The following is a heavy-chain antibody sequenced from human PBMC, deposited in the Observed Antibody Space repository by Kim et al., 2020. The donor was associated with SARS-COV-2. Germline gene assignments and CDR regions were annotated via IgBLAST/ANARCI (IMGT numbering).Heavy chain of an antibody. D-gene: IGHD3-10*01. V-gene: IGHV3-7*01. Sequence: GGSLRLSCAASGFTFSSYWMSWVRQAPGKGLEWVANIKQDESEKYYVDSVKGRFTISRDNAKNSLYLQMNSLRAEDTAVYYCARDENYYGSGSWGVYYCMDVWGQGTTVTVSS. J-gene: IGHJ6*02. CDR1: GFTFSSYW. CDR3: ARDENYYGSGSWGVYYCMDV. CDR2: IKQDESEK.